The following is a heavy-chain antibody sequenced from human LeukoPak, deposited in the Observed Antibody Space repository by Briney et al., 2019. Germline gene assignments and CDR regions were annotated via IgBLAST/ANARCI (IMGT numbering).Heavy chain of an antibody. J-gene: IGHJ4*02. CDR3: AKSGYNRFDY. D-gene: IGHD5-24*01. V-gene: IGHV3-23*01. CDR2: ISDSGANT. CDR1: GFTCSSYS. Sequence: GGTLRLSCAASGFTCSSYSMSWVRQAPGKGLEWVSIISDSGANTYYADSVRGRFTISRDNSKNTLYLQMNSLRADDTAVYFCAKSGYNRFDYWGQGTLVTVSS.